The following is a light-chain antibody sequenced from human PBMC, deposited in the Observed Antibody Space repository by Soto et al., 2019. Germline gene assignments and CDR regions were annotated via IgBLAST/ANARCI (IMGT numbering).Light chain of an antibody. CDR2: DTS. CDR3: QQRSNRLLT. CDR1: QSVSSF. J-gene: IGKJ4*01. Sequence: EIVLTQSPATLSLSPGERATLSCRASQSVSSFLAWYQQKPGQAPRLLIYDTSNRATDIPARLSGSGSGTDFTLTISSLEPEDFAVYYCQQRSNRLLTFGGGTKVEIK. V-gene: IGKV3-11*01.